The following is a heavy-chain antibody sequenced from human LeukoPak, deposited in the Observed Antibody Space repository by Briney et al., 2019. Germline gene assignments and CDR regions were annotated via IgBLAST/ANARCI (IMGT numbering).Heavy chain of an antibody. CDR3: TRMTAGHDY. CDR2: INHSGYT. Sequence: SETLSLTCAVSGVSFNDYYWSWVRQTPGKGLEWIGEINHSGYTNDSPSLKSRVTLSIDTSRKQFSLNLRSVTVADTGIYYCTRMTAGHDYWGQGTLVPVSS. V-gene: IGHV4-34*01. CDR1: GVSFNDYY. J-gene: IGHJ4*02. D-gene: IGHD2-21*02.